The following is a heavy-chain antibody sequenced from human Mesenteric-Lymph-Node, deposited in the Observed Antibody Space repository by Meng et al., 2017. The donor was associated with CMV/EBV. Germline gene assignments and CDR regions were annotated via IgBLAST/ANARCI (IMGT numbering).Heavy chain of an antibody. D-gene: IGHD5-18*01. CDR2: IIPIFGTA. J-gene: IGHJ6*04. Sequence: SVKVSCKASGGTFSSYAISWVRQAPGQGLEWMGWIIPIFGTANYAQKFQGRVTITTDESTSTAYMELSSLRSEDTAVYYCARPAAMVLNYYYYGMDVWGKGTTVTVSS. V-gene: IGHV1-69*05. CDR1: GGTFSSYA. CDR3: ARPAAMVLNYYYYGMDV.